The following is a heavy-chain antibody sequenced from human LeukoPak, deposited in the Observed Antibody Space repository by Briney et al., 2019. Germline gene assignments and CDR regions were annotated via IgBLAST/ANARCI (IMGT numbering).Heavy chain of an antibody. CDR1: GFIFSDYY. V-gene: IGHV3-74*01. D-gene: IGHD6-25*01. CDR2: IKSDGSIT. CDR3: ARVGARLGAFDI. J-gene: IGHJ3*02. Sequence: GGSLRLSCAASGFIFSDYYMSWIRQAPAKGLVWVSRIKSDGSITNYADSVKGRFTISRDNAKNTLYVQMNSLRAEDTAVYYCARVGARLGAFDIWGQGTMVTVSS.